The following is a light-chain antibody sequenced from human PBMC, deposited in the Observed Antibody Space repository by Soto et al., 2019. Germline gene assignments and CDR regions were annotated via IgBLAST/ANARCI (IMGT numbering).Light chain of an antibody. V-gene: IGKV3-20*01. Sequence: EIVLTQSPGTLSLSPGERATLSCRASQSVSSSYLAWYQQKPGQAPRLLIYGASSRATGIPDRFSGSGSGTDFTLTISRLEPEDLAVYYCPQYGSSPPITFGQGTRLEIK. CDR3: PQYGSSPPIT. J-gene: IGKJ5*01. CDR2: GAS. CDR1: QSVSSSY.